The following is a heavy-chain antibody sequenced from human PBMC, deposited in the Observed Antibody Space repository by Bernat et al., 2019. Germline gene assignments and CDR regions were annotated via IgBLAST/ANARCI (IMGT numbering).Heavy chain of an antibody. J-gene: IGHJ3*01. V-gene: IGHV3-15*01. CDR3: TPLGVLHLWAFDV. CDR2: IRGKTDGGTA. D-gene: IGHD3-16*01. Sequence: EVQLVESGGDLVKSGGSLRLSCAASGFGFINAWMSWVRQAPGKGLEWVGRIRGKTDGGTAEYAAPVEGRFTISRDDSKDTVYLQMNSLKIEDAAVYYCTPLGVLHLWAFDVWGQGTMVTVSS. CDR1: GFGFINAW.